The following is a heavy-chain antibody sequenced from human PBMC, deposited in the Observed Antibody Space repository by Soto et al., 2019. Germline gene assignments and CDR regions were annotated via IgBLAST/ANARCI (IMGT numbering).Heavy chain of an antibody. J-gene: IGHJ4*02. CDR2: ISGSGGST. CDR1: VFTFISYA. D-gene: IGHD4-17*01. CDR3: AKLPDYGDYVYFDY. Sequence: GWSLRLSCASSVFTFISYAMSWVRQAPGKGLEWVSAISGSGGSTYYADSVKGRFTISRDNSKNTLYLQMNSLRAEDTAVYYCAKLPDYGDYVYFDYWGQGTLVTVSS. V-gene: IGHV3-23*01.